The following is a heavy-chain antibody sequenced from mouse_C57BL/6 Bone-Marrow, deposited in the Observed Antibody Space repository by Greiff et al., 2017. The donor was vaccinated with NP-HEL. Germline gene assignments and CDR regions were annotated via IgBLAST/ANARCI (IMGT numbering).Heavy chain of an antibody. Sequence: QVQRQQSGAELVRPGTSVKVSCKASGYACTTYSLASPHPLPFPFLSFLFAIHPFIGGTNYTEKFKGKATLTADKSSSTAYLQLSSLTSEDSAVYFCAVWLRRPYWYFDVWGTGTTVTVSS. D-gene: IGHD2-2*01. CDR1: GYACTTYS. J-gene: IGHJ1*03. V-gene: IGHV1-54*01. CDR2: IHPFIGGT. CDR3: AVWLRRPYWYFDV.